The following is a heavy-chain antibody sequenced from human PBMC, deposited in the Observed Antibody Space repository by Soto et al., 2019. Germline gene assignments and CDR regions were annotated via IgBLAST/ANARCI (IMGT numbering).Heavy chain of an antibody. CDR3: AKDPSNTSGNRIWFDP. V-gene: IGHV1-18*04. J-gene: IGHJ5*02. CDR1: GYTFTNHG. D-gene: IGHD6-19*01. Sequence: QVHLVQSGAEVKKPGASVKVSCKASGYTFTNHGINWVRQAPGQGLEWMGWISAYNGDTKYAQKFQGRVTMTTDTSTRTAYMDLRSLRSDDTAVYYCAKDPSNTSGNRIWFDPWGQGTLVTVSS. CDR2: ISAYNGDT.